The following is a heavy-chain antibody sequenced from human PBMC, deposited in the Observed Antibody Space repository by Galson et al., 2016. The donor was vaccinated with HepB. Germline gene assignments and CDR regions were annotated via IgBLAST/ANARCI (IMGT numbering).Heavy chain of an antibody. CDR3: ARRAVIGTHFDY. J-gene: IGHJ4*02. D-gene: IGHD1-7*01. Sequence: SVKVSCKASGYSFTTYGISWVRQAPGQGLEWMGWINVYNGKTNYAQNFQGRVTLTTDKSTSTAYMELRSLRSDDTAVYSCARRAVIGTHFDYWGQGTLVTVSS. CDR1: GYSFTTYG. CDR2: INVYNGKT. V-gene: IGHV1-18*01.